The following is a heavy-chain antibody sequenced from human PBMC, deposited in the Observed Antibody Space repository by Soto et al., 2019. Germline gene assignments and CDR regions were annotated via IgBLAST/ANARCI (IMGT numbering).Heavy chain of an antibody. CDR2: ISAYHGNT. J-gene: IGHJ3*02. CDR1: GYTFTSYG. CDR3: ARGLRACYAFDS. D-gene: IGHD2-21*01. Sequence: QVQLVQSGAEVKKPGASVKVSCKASGYTFTSYGISWVRQAPGQGLEWMGGISAYHGNTNCAQKLQGRVTMTTATSTSTSYTAVRSLSSEDTAVNYCARGLRACYAFDSWGQGTMVTGSS. V-gene: IGHV1-18*01.